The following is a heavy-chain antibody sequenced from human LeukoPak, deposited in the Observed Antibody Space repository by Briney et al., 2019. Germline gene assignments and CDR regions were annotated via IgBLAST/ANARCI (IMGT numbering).Heavy chain of an antibody. CDR3: ARGMATNPLLDY. CDR1: GFTFSSYS. CDR2: ISSSSSYI. Sequence: GGSLRLSCAASGFTFSSYSMNWVRQAPGKGLEWVSSISSSSSYIYYADSVKGRFTISRDNAKNSLYLQMNSLRAEDTAVYYCARGMATNPLLDYWGQGILVTVPS. D-gene: IGHD5-24*01. V-gene: IGHV3-21*01. J-gene: IGHJ4*02.